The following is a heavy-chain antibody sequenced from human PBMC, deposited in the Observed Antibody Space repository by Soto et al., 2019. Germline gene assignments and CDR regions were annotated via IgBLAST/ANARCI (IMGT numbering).Heavy chain of an antibody. J-gene: IGHJ4*02. D-gene: IGHD3-22*01. V-gene: IGHV3-33*01. CDR2: IWYDGSNK. Sequence: TGGSLRLSCAASGFTFSSYGMHWVRQAPGKGLEWVAVIWYDGSNKYYADSVKGRFTISRDNSKNTLYLQMNSLRAEDTAVYYCARGSPAIKIVVEDFDYWGQGTLVTVSS. CDR1: GFTFSSYG. CDR3: ARGSPAIKIVVEDFDY.